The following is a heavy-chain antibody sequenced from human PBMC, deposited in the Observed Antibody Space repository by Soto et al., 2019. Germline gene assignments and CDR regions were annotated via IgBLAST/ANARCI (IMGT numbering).Heavy chain of an antibody. CDR1: GASIRDKY. V-gene: IGHV4-4*07. J-gene: IGHJ5*02. CDR3: ATKGDYGGWFDP. Sequence: QVQLQESGPGLVKPSETLSLTCSISGASIRDKYWSWLRQPAEKGPQFIGRISNGGTTIYNPSLTRRVTMSLDTSKTHFSLKLTSVTAADTAVYYCATKGDYGGWFDPWGQGTLVTVSS. D-gene: IGHD3-10*01. CDR2: ISNGGTT.